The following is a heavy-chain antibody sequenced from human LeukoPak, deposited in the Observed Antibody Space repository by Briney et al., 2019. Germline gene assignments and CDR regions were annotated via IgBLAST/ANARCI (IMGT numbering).Heavy chain of an antibody. J-gene: IGHJ5*02. Sequence: SVKVSCKTSGGTFNNSAIRLVRQAPGQGLEWLGGIMPLFGTAGYAQKFQGRDTITKDETTSTVYLELTSLTSDDTAVYYCARDVHGDYGSGWFDPWGQGTLVSVSS. CDR1: GGTFNNSA. CDR3: ARDVHGDYGSGWFDP. D-gene: IGHD4-17*01. CDR2: IMPLFGTA. V-gene: IGHV1-69*05.